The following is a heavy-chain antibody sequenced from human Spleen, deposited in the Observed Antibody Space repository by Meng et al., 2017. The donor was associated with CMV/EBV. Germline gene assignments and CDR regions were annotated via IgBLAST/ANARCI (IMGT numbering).Heavy chain of an antibody. CDR2: INPNSGGT. CDR1: GYTFTGYY. D-gene: IGHD3-3*01. J-gene: IGHJ6*02. V-gene: IGHV1-2*02. Sequence: ASVKVSCKASGYTFTGYYMHWVRQAPGQGLEWMGWINPNSGGTNYAQEFQGRVTMTRDTSISTAYMELSRLRSDDTAVYYCARDRISDFWSGYYYYYYGMDVWGQGTAVTVSS. CDR3: ARDRISDFWSGYYYYYYGMDV.